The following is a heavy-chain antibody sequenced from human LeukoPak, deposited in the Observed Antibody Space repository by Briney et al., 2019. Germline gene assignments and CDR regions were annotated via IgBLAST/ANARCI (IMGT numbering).Heavy chain of an antibody. CDR2: ITSDSSST. J-gene: IGHJ4*02. CDR1: GFTFSNAW. CDR3: ARVIGSYGDSAY. D-gene: IGHD4-17*01. V-gene: IGHV3-11*06. Sequence: GGSLRLSCAASGFTFSNAWMSWVHQARGKGLEWLSYITSDSSSTYYSDSVKGRFTISRDNAKNSLYLQMNSLRAEDTAVYYCARVIGSYGDSAYWGQGTLVTVSS.